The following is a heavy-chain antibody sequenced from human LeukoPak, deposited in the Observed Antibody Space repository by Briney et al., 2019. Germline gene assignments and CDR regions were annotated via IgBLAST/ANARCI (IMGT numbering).Heavy chain of an antibody. Sequence: PGGSLRLSCAASGFTFSSYSMNWVRQAPGKGLEWVSSISSSSSYIYYADSVKGRFTISRDNAKNSLYLQMNSLRAEDTAVYYCARGKGSSWYFAFDIWGQGTMVTVSS. CDR2: ISSSSSYI. J-gene: IGHJ3*02. CDR3: ARGKGSSWYFAFDI. CDR1: GFTFSSYS. D-gene: IGHD6-13*01. V-gene: IGHV3-21*01.